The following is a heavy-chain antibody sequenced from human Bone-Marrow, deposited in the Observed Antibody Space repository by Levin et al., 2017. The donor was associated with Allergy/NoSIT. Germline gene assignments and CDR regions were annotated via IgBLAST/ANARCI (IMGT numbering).Heavy chain of an antibody. CDR3: ARGVGATIFDY. J-gene: IGHJ4*02. V-gene: IGHV4-30-4*01. CDR1: GGSISSGDYY. Sequence: SETLSLTCTVSGGSISSGDYYWSWIRQPPGKGLEWIGYIYYSGSTYYNPSLKSRVTISVDTSKNQFSLKLSSVTAADTAVYYCARGVGATIFDYWGQGTLVTVSS. CDR2: IYYSGST. D-gene: IGHD1-26*01.